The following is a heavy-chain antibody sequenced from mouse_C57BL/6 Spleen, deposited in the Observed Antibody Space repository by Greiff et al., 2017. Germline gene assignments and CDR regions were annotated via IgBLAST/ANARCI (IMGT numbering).Heavy chain of an antibody. V-gene: IGHV1-19*01. CDR2: INPYNGGT. D-gene: IGHD2-5*01. CDR3: ARGALYSNFDY. Sequence: EVMLVESGPVLVKPGASVKMSCKASGYTFTDYYMNWVKQSHGKSLEWIGVINPYNGGTSYNQKFKGKATLTVDKSSSTAYMELNSLTSEDSAVYYCARGALYSNFDYWGQGTTLTVSS. J-gene: IGHJ2*01. CDR1: GYTFTDYY.